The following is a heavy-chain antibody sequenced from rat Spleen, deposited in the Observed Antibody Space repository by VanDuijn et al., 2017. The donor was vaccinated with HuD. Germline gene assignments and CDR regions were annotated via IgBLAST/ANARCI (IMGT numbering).Heavy chain of an antibody. D-gene: IGHD2-2*01. CDR3: ARAGYLRDWYFDF. CDR1: GFTFKNYG. J-gene: IGHJ1*01. CDR2: ISYDGSST. Sequence: EVQLVESGGGLVQPGRSLKVSCAASGFTFKNYGLAWVRQAPTKGLEWVAAISYDGSSTYYRDSVKGRFNISRDDAKSTLYLQMDSLRSEDTATYHCARAGYLRDWYFDFWGPGTMVTVSS. V-gene: IGHV5-29*01.